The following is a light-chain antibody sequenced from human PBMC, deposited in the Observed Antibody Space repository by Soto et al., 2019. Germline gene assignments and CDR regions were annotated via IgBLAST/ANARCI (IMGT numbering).Light chain of an antibody. Sequence: EIFLTHTPVSSVVTLGKPASIACRSSQSLVHSDGNTYLSWLHVGPGQSPRLLISKISSRFSGVPDRFTGSGAATDFTLKISRVEAEDVGTYYCVQSTQFPLTFGGGTKVDIK. V-gene: IGKV2-24*01. CDR2: KIS. CDR1: QSLVHSDGNTY. CDR3: VQSTQFPLT. J-gene: IGKJ4*01.